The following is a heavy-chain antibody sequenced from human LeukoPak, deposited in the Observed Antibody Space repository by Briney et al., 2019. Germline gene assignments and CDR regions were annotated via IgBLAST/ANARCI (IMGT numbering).Heavy chain of an antibody. CDR3: AKALYYYGSGSNDWYFDL. Sequence: GGSLRLSCAASGFTFSSYAMSWVRQAPGKGLEWVSAISGSGGSTYYADSVKGRFTISRDNSKNTLYLQMNSLRAEDTAVYYCAKALYYYGSGSNDWYFDLWGRGTLVTVSS. CDR2: ISGSGGST. CDR1: GFTFSSYA. D-gene: IGHD3-10*01. V-gene: IGHV3-23*01. J-gene: IGHJ2*01.